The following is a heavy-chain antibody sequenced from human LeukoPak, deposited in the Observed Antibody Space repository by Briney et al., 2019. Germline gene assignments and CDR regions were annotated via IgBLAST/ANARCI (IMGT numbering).Heavy chain of an antibody. D-gene: IGHD4-23*01. Sequence: GGSLKISFKGSGYSFTSYWIGWGRPMPGKGLGWMGIIYPGDSDTRYSPSFQGQVTISADKSISTAYLQWSSLKASDTAMYYCAGLTPGDNWFDPWGQGTLVTVSS. CDR3: AGLTPGDNWFDP. J-gene: IGHJ5*02. V-gene: IGHV5-51*01. CDR1: GYSFTSYW. CDR2: IYPGDSDT.